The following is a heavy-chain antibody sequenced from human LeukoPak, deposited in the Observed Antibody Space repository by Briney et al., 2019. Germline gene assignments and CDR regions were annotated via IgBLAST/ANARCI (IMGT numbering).Heavy chain of an antibody. CDR1: GGSISSGDYY. Sequence: SQTLSLTCTVSGGSISSGDYYWSWIRQPPGKGLEWIGYIYYSGSTNYNPSLKSRVTISVDTSKNQFSLKLSSVTAADTAVYYCARDRYLLDAFDIWGQGTMVTVSS. CDR3: ARDRYLLDAFDI. J-gene: IGHJ3*02. V-gene: IGHV4-61*08. D-gene: IGHD3-16*02. CDR2: IYYSGST.